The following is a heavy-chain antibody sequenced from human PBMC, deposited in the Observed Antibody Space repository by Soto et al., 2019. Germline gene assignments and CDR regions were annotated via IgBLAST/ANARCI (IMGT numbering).Heavy chain of an antibody. V-gene: IGHV1-2*02. Sequence: QVQLVQSGAEVKKPGASVKVSCKASGYTFTGYYMHWVRQAPGQGLEWMGWINPNSGGTNYAQKFQGRVTMTRDTSISTAYMELSRLRSDDTAVYYCARWFLGYCSGGSCQPGTFDIWGQGTMVTVSS. CDR2: INPNSGGT. D-gene: IGHD2-15*01. J-gene: IGHJ3*02. CDR3: ARWFLGYCSGGSCQPGTFDI. CDR1: GYTFTGYY.